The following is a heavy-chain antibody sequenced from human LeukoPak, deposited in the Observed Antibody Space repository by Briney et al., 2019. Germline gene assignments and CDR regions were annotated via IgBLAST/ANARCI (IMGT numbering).Heavy chain of an antibody. V-gene: IGHV4-4*02. CDR3: ARDANGSDLHYYHMDV. Sequence: SGTLSLTCAVSGGSITSANWWSWIRQSPGKGLEWIGEIYHTGNTNYNPSLNSRVSISLDTSKNQFSLRLTSVTAADTAVYFCARDANGSDLHYYHMDVWGKGTTVTVSS. CDR2: IYHTGNT. D-gene: IGHD6-25*01. CDR1: GGSITSANW. J-gene: IGHJ6*03.